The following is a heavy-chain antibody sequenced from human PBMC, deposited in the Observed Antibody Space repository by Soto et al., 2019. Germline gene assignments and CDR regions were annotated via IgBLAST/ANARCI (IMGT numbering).Heavy chain of an antibody. Sequence: GESLKISCKASGYNFTAFWIPWVRQMPGKGLEWLGKIDPSDSYTNYSPSFEGHVTISTDNSITTAYLQWSSLRASDTALYFCARVHKNWFGSGAQGTMVTVSS. CDR3: ARVHKNWFGS. J-gene: IGHJ5*01. CDR2: IDPSDSYT. CDR1: GYNFTAFW. V-gene: IGHV5-10-1*01.